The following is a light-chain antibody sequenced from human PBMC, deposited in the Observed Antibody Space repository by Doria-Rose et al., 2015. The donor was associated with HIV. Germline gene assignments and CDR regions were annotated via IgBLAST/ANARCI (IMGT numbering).Light chain of an antibody. J-gene: IGKJ1*01. CDR2: DTS. CDR3: LQHNSYPRT. CDR1: HDISNY. V-gene: IGKV1-17*03. Sequence: VGDRVTITCRASHDISNYLAWYQQKPGKAPKRLIYDTSSLHSGVPSRFSGSGSGTEFTLTISSLQPEDFATYYCLQHNSYPRTFGQGTKVDIK.